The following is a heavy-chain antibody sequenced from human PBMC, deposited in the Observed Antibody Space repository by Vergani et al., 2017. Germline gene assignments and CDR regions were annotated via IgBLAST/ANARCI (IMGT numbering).Heavy chain of an antibody. J-gene: IGHJ6*02. V-gene: IGHV4-59*01. CDR1: GGSISSYY. Sequence: QVQLQESGPGLVKPSETLSLTCTVSGGSISSYYWGWIRQPPGKGLEWIWYIYYSGSTNYNPSLKSRVTISVDTSKKQFSLKLSSVTAADTAVYYCARVRWELGMDGWGQGTTVTVSS. CDR3: ARVRWELGMDG. D-gene: IGHD1-26*01. CDR2: IYYSGST.